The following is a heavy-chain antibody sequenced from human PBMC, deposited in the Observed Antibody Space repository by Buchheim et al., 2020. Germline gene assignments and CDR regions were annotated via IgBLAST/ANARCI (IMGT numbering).Heavy chain of an antibody. V-gene: IGHV1-69*06. CDR3: TRSDDSGYFGH. D-gene: IGHD3-22*01. Sequence: QVQLVQSGAEVKKPGSSVKVSCKASGGTFSSYAISWVRQAPGQGFEWMGGIIVIFGSTNYAQKFQGRVTITADKSTNTAYMELSSLRYEDTAVYYCTRSDDSGYFGHWGQGTL. CDR2: IIVIFGST. J-gene: IGHJ4*02. CDR1: GGTFSSYA.